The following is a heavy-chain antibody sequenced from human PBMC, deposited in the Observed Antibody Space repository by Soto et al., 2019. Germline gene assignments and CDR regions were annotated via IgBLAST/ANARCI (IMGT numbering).Heavy chain of an antibody. CDR3: ARVAYEILAGYQEAFDY. CDR2: INAGNGNT. Sequence: GASVKVSCKASGYTFTSYAMHWVRQAPGQRLEWMGWINAGNGNTKYSQKFQGRVTITRDTSASTAYMELSSLRSEDTAVYYCARVAYEILAGYQEAFDYWGQGTLVTVSS. J-gene: IGHJ4*02. D-gene: IGHD3-9*01. V-gene: IGHV1-3*01. CDR1: GYTFTSYA.